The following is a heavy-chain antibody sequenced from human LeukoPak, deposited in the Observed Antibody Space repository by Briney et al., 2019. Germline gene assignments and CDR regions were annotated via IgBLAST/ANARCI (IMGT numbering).Heavy chain of an antibody. CDR2: ISASGGST. Sequence: PGGSLRLSCAASGFTLSSYAMSWVRQPPGKGLEWVSSISASGGSTNYADSVKGRFTISRDNSKKTVYLQMNSLRAEDTAVYYCAKVMKGSERLTMVRGVIIKTAGLYYMDVWGKGTTVTVSS. CDR3: AKVMKGSERLTMVRGVIIKTAGLYYMDV. V-gene: IGHV3-23*01. D-gene: IGHD3-10*01. J-gene: IGHJ6*03. CDR1: GFTLSSYA.